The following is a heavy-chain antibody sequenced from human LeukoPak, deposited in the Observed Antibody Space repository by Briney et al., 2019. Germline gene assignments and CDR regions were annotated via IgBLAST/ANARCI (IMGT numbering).Heavy chain of an antibody. CDR2: INPNSGGT. Sequence: ASVKVSCKASGYTFTGYYMHWVRQAPGQGLEWMGWINPNSGGTNYAQKFQGRVTMTRDTSISTAYMELSRLRSDDTAVYYCARGFGELFLYYYYYMDVWGKRTTVTVSS. J-gene: IGHJ6*03. V-gene: IGHV1-2*02. CDR1: GYTFTGYY. D-gene: IGHD3-10*01. CDR3: ARGFGELFLYYYYYMDV.